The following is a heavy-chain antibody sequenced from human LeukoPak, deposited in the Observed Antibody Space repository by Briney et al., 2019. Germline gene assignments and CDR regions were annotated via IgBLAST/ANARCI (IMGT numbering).Heavy chain of an antibody. D-gene: IGHD2-15*01. CDR2: ISNTGGST. CDR1: GFTFDNYA. Sequence: GGSQRLSCAASGFTFDNYAMTWVRQAPGRGLEWVSTISNTGGSTYYVDSVKGRFTISRDNSKNTLYLQMNSLRAEDTAVYYCAKDQYCSGESCPHQRGFHYWGQGTLVTVPS. CDR3: AKDQYCSGESCPHQRGFHY. V-gene: IGHV3-23*01. J-gene: IGHJ4*02.